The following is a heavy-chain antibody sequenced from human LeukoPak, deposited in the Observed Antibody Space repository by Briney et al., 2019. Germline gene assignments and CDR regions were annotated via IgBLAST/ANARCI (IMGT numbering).Heavy chain of an antibody. D-gene: IGHD2-2*01. V-gene: IGHV4-38-2*02. J-gene: IGHJ5*02. CDR1: GYSISSGYY. CDR3: ARTTEDCSSTSCYQYWFDP. CDR2: IYYSGST. Sequence: SETLSLTCTVSGYSISSGYYWGWIRQPPGKGLEWIGSIYYSGSTSYNPSLKSRVTMSVDTSKKQISLKVRSVTAADTAVYYCARTTEDCSSTSCYQYWFDPWGQGTLVTVSS.